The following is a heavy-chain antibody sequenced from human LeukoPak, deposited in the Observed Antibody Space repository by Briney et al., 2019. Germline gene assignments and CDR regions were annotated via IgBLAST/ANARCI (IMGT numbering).Heavy chain of an antibody. CDR2: VYYSGST. J-gene: IGHJ4*02. CDR1: GGSINSGDYY. V-gene: IGHV4-39*07. CDR3: ARVGSGYSYGPFDY. D-gene: IGHD5-18*01. Sequence: PSETLSLTCTVSGGSINSGDYYWGWIRQPPGMGLDWIGIVYYSGSTYYNPSLKSRVTISVDTSKNQFSLKLNSVTAADTAVYYCARVGSGYSYGPFDYWGQGTLVTVSS.